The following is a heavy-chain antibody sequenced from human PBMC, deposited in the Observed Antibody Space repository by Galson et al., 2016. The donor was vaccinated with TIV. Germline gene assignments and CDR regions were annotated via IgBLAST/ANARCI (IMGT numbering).Heavy chain of an antibody. CDR1: GFTFSSHG. Sequence: SLRLSCAASGFTFSSHGIHWVRQAPGKGLEWVAVISYDEKYKHYADSVKGRFTISRDNSKNMVYLQMNSLRPEDTAVYFCAKYPRIYGDYLLAYFDYWGQGILVTVSS. CDR3: AKYPRIYGDYLLAYFDY. J-gene: IGHJ4*02. V-gene: IGHV3-30*18. D-gene: IGHD4-17*01. CDR2: ISYDEKYK.